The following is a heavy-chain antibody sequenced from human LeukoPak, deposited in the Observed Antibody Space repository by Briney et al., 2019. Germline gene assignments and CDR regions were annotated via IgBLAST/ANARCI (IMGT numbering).Heavy chain of an antibody. Sequence: PGGSLRLSCAASGFTFGSYAMSWVRQAPGKGLEWVSAISGSGGSTYYADSVKGRFTISRDNSKNTLYLQMNSLRSEDTAVYYCARVVTMVRGVIGGFDYWGQGTLVTVFS. CDR2: ISGSGGST. D-gene: IGHD3-10*01. CDR1: GFTFGSYA. CDR3: ARVVTMVRGVIGGFDY. V-gene: IGHV3-23*01. J-gene: IGHJ4*02.